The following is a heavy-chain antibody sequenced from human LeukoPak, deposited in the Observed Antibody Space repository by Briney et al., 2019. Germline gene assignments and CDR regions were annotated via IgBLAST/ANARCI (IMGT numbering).Heavy chain of an antibody. CDR3: ARRRDYFDS. J-gene: IGHJ4*02. CDR1: GLTLSDYY. V-gene: IGHV3-11*01. Sequence: VGSFTVSSATSGLTLSDYYCRCIRQAPGKGLKWIGYISSSGSIYYADSVKGRFPMSRDDAKSSLYLQVSSLRAEDTAIYYCARRRDYFDSWGQGTLVTVSS. CDR2: ISSSGSI.